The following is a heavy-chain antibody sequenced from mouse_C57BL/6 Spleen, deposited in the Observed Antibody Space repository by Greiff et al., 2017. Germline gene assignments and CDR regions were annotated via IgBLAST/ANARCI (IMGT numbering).Heavy chain of an antibody. CDR3: ARLLLNDAMDY. CDR1: GFTFSSYT. D-gene: IGHD1-1*01. J-gene: IGHJ4*01. Sequence: EVKLMESGGGLVKPGGSLKLSCAASGFTFSSYTMSWVRQTPEKRLEWVATISGGGGNTYYPDSVKGRFTISRDNAKNTLYLQMSSLRSEDTALYYCARLLLNDAMDYWGQGTSGTVSS. CDR2: ISGGGGNT. V-gene: IGHV5-9*01.